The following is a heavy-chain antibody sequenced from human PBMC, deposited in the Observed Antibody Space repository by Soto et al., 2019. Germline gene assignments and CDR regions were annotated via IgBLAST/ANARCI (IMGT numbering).Heavy chain of an antibody. CDR1: GGTFSSYS. CDR2: IIPIFGTA. J-gene: IGHJ4*02. D-gene: IGHD1-26*01. V-gene: IGHV1-69*01. Sequence: QVQLVQSGAEVKKPGSSVKVSYKASGGTFSSYSINWVRQAPGQGLEWMGEIIPIFGTANYAPKFQGRVKITADESPSTAYMEPSSLRSEDPAVYYCARDGGRHSGGIDYWGQGTLVTVSS. CDR3: ARDGGRHSGGIDY.